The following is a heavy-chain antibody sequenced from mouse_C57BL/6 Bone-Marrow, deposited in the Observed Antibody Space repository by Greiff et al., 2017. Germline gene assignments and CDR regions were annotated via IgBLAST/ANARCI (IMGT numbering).Heavy chain of an antibody. D-gene: IGHD1-1*01. V-gene: IGHV1-76*01. Sequence: QVHVKQSGAELVRPGASVKLSCKASGYTFTDYYINWVKQRPGQGLEWIARIYPGSGNTYYNEKFKGKATLTAEKSSSTAYMQLSSLTSEDSAVYFCAREVGYFDVWGTGTTVTVSS. CDR1: GYTFTDYY. J-gene: IGHJ1*03. CDR2: IYPGSGNT. CDR3: AREVGYFDV.